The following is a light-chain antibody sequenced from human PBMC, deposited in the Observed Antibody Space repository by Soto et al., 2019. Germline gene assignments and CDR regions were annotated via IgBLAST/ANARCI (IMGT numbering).Light chain of an antibody. CDR1: QGVSRH. V-gene: IGKV3-11*01. CDR2: DAS. CDR3: QQRSNWL. J-gene: IGKJ3*01. Sequence: EIVLTQSPATLSLSPGERATLSCRASQGVSRHLAWYRQKPGHSPRLLIYDASNRATGIPARFSGSGSGTDFTLTISSLEPEDFEVYYCQQRSNWLFGPGTKVDMK.